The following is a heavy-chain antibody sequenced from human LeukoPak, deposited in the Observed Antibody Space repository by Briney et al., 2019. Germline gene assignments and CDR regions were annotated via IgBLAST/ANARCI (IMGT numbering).Heavy chain of an antibody. J-gene: IGHJ6*02. V-gene: IGHV3-15*01. CDR2: IKSKTDGGTT. CDR1: GFTFSNAW. CDR3: AKRILSSSWSTGARYYYYSMDV. Sequence: PGGSLRLSCAASGFTFSNAWMSWVRQAPGKGLEWVGRIKSKTDGGTTDYAAPVKGRFTISRDDSKNTLYLQMNSLRAEDTAVYYCAKRILSSSWSTGARYYYYSMDVWGQGTTVTVSS. D-gene: IGHD6-13*01.